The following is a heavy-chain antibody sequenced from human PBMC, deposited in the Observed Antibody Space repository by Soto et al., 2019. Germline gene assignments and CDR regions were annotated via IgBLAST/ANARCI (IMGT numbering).Heavy chain of an antibody. V-gene: IGHV1-18*01. D-gene: IGHD2-2*01. CDR3: ATTLSSLDAFDI. J-gene: IGHJ3*02. CDR1: GYTFTSYA. Sequence: ASVKVSCKASGYTFTSYAMHWVRQAPGQRLEWMGWISAYNGNTNYAQKLQGRVTMTTDTSTSTAYMELRSLRSDDTAVYYCATTLSSLDAFDIWGQGKMVTVSS. CDR2: ISAYNGNT.